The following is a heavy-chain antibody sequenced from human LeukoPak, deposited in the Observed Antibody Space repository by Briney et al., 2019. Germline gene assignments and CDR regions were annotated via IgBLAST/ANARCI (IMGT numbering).Heavy chain of an antibody. Sequence: GGSLRLSCAASGFTFSSYSMNWVRQAPGKGLEWVALLFASGKTYYADSVKGRFTISGDPSKSTLHLQMNSLRFEDTALYFCAGSVYSQPDQWGQGTQVAVSS. J-gene: IGHJ4*01. D-gene: IGHD4-11*01. CDR3: AGSVYSQPDQ. V-gene: IGHV3-53*01. CDR1: GFTFSSYS. CDR2: LFASGKT.